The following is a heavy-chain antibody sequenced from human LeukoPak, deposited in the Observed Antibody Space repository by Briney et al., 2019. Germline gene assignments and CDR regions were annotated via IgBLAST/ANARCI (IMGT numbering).Heavy chain of an antibody. J-gene: IGHJ4*02. Sequence: SETLSLTXTVSGGSIGSYYWSWIRQAPGKGLEWLGYIYYSGSTNYNPSLKSRVTISVDTSKNQYSLKLSSVTAADTAVYYCARGNYDFWSGYSDYWGQGTLVTVSS. D-gene: IGHD3-3*01. V-gene: IGHV4-59*01. CDR2: IYYSGST. CDR3: ARGNYDFWSGYSDY. CDR1: GGSIGSYY.